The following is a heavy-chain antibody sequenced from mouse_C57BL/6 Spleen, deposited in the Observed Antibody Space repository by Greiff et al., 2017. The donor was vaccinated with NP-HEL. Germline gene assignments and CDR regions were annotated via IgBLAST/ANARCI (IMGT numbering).Heavy chain of an antibody. V-gene: IGHV1-64*01. CDR1: GYTFTSYW. Sequence: QVQLQQPGAELVKPGASVKLSCKASGYTFTSYWMHWVKQRPGQGLEWIGMIHPNSGSTNYNEKFKSKATLTVDKSSSTAYMQLSSLTSEDSAVYYWARRSITTVVARGYAMDYWGQGTSVTVSS. J-gene: IGHJ4*01. CDR3: ARRSITTVVARGYAMDY. CDR2: IHPNSGST. D-gene: IGHD1-1*01.